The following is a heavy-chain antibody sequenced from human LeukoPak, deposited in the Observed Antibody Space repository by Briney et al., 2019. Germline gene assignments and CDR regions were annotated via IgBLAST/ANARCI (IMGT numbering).Heavy chain of an antibody. Sequence: PSETLSLTCAVSGGSISSYYWSWIRQPPGKGLEWIGEINHSGSTNYNPSLKSRVTISVDTSKNQFSLKLSSVTAADTAVYYCARDGYRDYYFDYWGQGTLVTVSS. J-gene: IGHJ4*02. V-gene: IGHV4-34*01. CDR3: ARDGYRDYYFDY. D-gene: IGHD5-24*01. CDR2: INHSGST. CDR1: GGSISSYY.